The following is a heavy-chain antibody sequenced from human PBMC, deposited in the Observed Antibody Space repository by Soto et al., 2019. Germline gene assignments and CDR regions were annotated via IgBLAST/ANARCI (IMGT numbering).Heavy chain of an antibody. Sequence: GGSLRLSCAASGFTFSSYGMHWVRQAPGKGLEWVAVIWYDGSNKYYADSVKGRFTISRDNSKNTLYLQMNSLRAEDTAVYYCARDLDGYDSEGMITFGGVDYWGQGTLVTVSS. CDR1: GFTFSSYG. J-gene: IGHJ4*02. D-gene: IGHD3-16*01. V-gene: IGHV3-33*01. CDR3: ARDLDGYDSEGMITFGGVDY. CDR2: IWYDGSNK.